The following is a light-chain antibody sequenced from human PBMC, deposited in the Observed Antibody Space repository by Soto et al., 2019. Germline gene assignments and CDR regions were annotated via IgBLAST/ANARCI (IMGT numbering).Light chain of an antibody. J-gene: IGKJ4*01. CDR1: QSVLYSPNNKNY. CDR2: WAS. Sequence: IVMTQSPDSLAVSLGERASINCKSSQSVLYSPNNKNYLAWYQQKPGQAPKVLISWASTRESGVPDRFRGSGSGTDFTLTISSLQAEDVAVYYCQQYDSSPLTFGGGTKVDIK. CDR3: QQYDSSPLT. V-gene: IGKV4-1*01.